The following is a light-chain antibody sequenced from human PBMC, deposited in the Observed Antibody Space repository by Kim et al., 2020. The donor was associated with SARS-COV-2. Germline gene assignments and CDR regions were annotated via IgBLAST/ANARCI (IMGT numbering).Light chain of an antibody. Sequence: ASVGDRIIITCRASQDIYTRLAWYQVKPGKAPKLLIAGATALQGGVPSRFIGSVSGTYFTLTITSLQPEDFATYFCQQANSFPLTFGGGTKVDIK. CDR1: QDIYTR. V-gene: IGKV1-12*01. CDR2: GAT. CDR3: QQANSFPLT. J-gene: IGKJ4*01.